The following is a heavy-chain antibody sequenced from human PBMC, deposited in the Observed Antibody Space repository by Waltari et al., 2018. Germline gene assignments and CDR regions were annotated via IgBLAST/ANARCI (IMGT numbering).Heavy chain of an antibody. D-gene: IGHD5-18*01. CDR1: GGTFRSYT. CDR3: ARGGFSGYSYGLRDY. Sequence: QVQLVQSGAEVKKPGSSVKVSCKASGGTFRSYTISWLRQAPGQGLEWMAVIWYDGSNKYYADSVKGRFTISRDNSKNTLYLQMNSLRAEDTAVYYCARGGFSGYSYGLRDYWGQGTLVTVSS. CDR2: IWYDGSNK. V-gene: IGHV3-33*01. J-gene: IGHJ4*02.